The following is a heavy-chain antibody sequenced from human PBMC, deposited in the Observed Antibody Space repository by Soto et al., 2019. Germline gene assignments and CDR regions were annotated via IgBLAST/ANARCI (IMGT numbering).Heavy chain of an antibody. V-gene: IGHV3-33*06. D-gene: IGHD6-6*01. CDR2: IWYDGNNK. CDR3: AKDSDSSGLAH. J-gene: IGHJ4*02. Sequence: GGSLRLSCAASGFTFSNFGMHWARQAPGKGLEWVAVIWYDGNNKYYADSVKGRFTISRDNSKNTLYLQMNSLRAEDAAVYYCAKDSDSSGLAHWGQGTLVTVSS. CDR1: GFTFSNFG.